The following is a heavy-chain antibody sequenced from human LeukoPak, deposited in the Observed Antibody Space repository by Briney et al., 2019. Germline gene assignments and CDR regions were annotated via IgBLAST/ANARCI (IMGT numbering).Heavy chain of an antibody. J-gene: IGHJ5*02. Sequence: SKTLSLTCTVSSASISSSPYYWGWIRQSPGKGLEWIGSISYSGTTYYNPSLKSRVTISVDTSKNHFSLKLSSVTAADTAVYYRARTDSSGYFSWFDPWGQGTLVTVSS. CDR3: ARTDSSGYFSWFDP. CDR2: ISYSGTT. CDR1: SASISSSPYY. V-gene: IGHV4-39*02. D-gene: IGHD3-22*01.